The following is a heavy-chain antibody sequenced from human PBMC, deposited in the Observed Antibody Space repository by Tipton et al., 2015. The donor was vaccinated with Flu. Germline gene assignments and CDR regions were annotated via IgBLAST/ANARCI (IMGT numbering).Heavy chain of an antibody. CDR2: IYYSGST. CDR3: ARYGTYDGSRYFQH. J-gene: IGHJ1*01. V-gene: IGHV4-39*07. Sequence: LRLSRTVSGGSISSSLYYWGWIRQPPGKGLEWIGSIYYSGSTYYNPSLRSRVTISIDTSKNQFSLNLSSVTAADTAVYYCARYGTYDGSRYFQHWGQGTLVTVSS. CDR1: GGSISSSLYY. D-gene: IGHD1-26*01.